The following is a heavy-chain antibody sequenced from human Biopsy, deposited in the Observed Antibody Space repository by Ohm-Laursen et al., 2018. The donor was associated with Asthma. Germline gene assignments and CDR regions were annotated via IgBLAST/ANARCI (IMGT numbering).Heavy chain of an antibody. V-gene: IGHV1-69*01. Sequence: YSVKVSCKAPGSTFSNVAMRWGREAPGQGLEWMGGIMTVFGTTNYAQKFQGRVTITADESTSTAYMEVTSLRSEDTAIYYCARCQVGYSSGWSLLLKKIYYPGMDVWGQGTAVTVSS. J-gene: IGHJ6*02. CDR1: GSTFSNVA. CDR2: IMTVFGTT. CDR3: ARCQVGYSSGWSLLLKKIYYPGMDV. D-gene: IGHD6-19*01.